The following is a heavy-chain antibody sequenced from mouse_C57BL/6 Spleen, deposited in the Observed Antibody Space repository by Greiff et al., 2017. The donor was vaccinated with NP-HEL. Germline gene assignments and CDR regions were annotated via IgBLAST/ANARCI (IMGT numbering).Heavy chain of an antibody. J-gene: IGHJ4*01. D-gene: IGHD2-5*01. V-gene: IGHV1-5*01. CDR3: TSDYSNRDAMDY. Sequence: EVKLMESGPVLARPGASVKMSCKTSGYTFTSYWMHWVKQRPGQGLEWIGAIYPGNSDTSYNQKFKGKAKLTAVTSASTAYMELSSLKNEDSAVYYGTSDYSNRDAMDYWGQGTSVTVSS. CDR1: GYTFTSYW. CDR2: IYPGNSDT.